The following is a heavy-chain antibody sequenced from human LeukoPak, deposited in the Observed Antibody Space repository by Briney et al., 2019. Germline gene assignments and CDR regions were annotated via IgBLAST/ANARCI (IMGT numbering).Heavy chain of an antibody. CDR2: IYHSGST. Sequence: SGTLSLTCAVSGGSISSSNWWSWVRQPPGKGLEWIGEIYHSGSTNCNPSLKSRVTISVDTSKNQFSLKLSSVTAADTAVYYCARGPLRWPDYWGQGTLVTVSS. CDR3: ARGPLRWPDY. J-gene: IGHJ4*02. V-gene: IGHV4-4*02. D-gene: IGHD4-23*01. CDR1: GGSISSSNW.